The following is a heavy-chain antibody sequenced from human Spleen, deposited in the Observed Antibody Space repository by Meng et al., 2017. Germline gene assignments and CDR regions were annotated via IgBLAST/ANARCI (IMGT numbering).Heavy chain of an antibody. CDR3: ARLRSLVVAAGLDY. V-gene: IGHV5-51*01. CDR1: GYRFTSYC. D-gene: IGHD2-15*01. Sequence: GESLKISCQGSGYRFTSYCIGWVRQMPGKGLELMGIIYPGDSDTRYSPSFQGQVTISTDESISTTYLQWNSLKASDTAIYYCARLRSLVVAAGLDYWGQGTLVTVSS. CDR2: IYPGDSDT. J-gene: IGHJ4*02.